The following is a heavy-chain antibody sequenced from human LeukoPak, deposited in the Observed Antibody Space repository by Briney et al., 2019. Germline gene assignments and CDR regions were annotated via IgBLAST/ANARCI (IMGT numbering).Heavy chain of an antibody. Sequence: ASVKVSCKASGYTFTGYYMHWVRQAPGQGLEWMGWMNPNSGGTNYAQKFQGRVTMTRDTSISTAYMELSRLRSDDTAVYYCARTYYYDSSGPVTDYWGQGTLVTVS. CDR3: ARTYYYDSSGPVTDY. J-gene: IGHJ4*02. D-gene: IGHD3-22*01. V-gene: IGHV1-2*02. CDR2: MNPNSGGT. CDR1: GYTFTGYY.